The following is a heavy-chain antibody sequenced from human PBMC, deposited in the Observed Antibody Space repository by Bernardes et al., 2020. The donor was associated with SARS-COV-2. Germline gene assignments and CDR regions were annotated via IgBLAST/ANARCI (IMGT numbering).Heavy chain of an antibody. Sequence: SVKVSCKVSGYTLTELSMHWVRQAPGKGLEWMGGFDPEDGETIYAQKFQGRVTMTEDTSTDTAYMELSSLRSEDTAVYYCATAPAAVVHLSGWFDPWGQGTLVTVSS. CDR1: GYTLTELS. CDR2: FDPEDGET. J-gene: IGHJ5*02. CDR3: ATAPAAVVHLSGWFDP. V-gene: IGHV1-24*01. D-gene: IGHD3-16*02.